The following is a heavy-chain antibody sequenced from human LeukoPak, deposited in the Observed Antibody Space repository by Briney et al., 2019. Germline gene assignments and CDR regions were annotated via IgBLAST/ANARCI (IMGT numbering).Heavy chain of an antibody. CDR2: INPNSGGT. V-gene: IGHV1-2*02. J-gene: IGHJ4*02. Sequence: GPSVKVSCKASGYTFTGYYMHWVRQAPGQGLEWMGWINPNSGGTNYAQKFQGRVTMTRDTSISTAYMELSRLRSDDTSVYYCARGVASPYSSSWYGYWGQGTLVTVSS. CDR3: ARGVASPYSSSWYGY. CDR1: GYTFTGYY. D-gene: IGHD6-13*01.